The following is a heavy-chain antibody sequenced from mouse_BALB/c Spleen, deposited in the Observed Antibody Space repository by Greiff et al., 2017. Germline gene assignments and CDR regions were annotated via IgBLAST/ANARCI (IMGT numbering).Heavy chain of an antibody. CDR1: GYAFSSYW. Sequence: VKLVESGAELVRPGSSVKISCKASGYAFSSYWMNWVKQRPGQGLEWIGQIYPGDGDTNYNGKFKGKATLTADKSSSTAYMQLSSLTSEDSAVYFCARHERDGYSFAYWGQGTLVTVSA. J-gene: IGHJ3*01. CDR3: ARHERDGYSFAY. V-gene: IGHV1-80*01. CDR2: IYPGDGDT. D-gene: IGHD2-3*01.